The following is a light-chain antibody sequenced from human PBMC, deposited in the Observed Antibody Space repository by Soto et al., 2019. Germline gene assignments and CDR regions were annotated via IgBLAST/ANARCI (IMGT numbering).Light chain of an antibody. V-gene: IGKV3-11*01. CDR3: QQRSNWPLT. J-gene: IGKJ4*01. CDR2: EAS. Sequence: EIVLTQSPATLSLSPGERATLSCRASQSISSYLGWYQQKPGQVPRLLIYEASKRATGIPARFSGSGSGTDFTLTISSLEPEDFAVYYCQQRSNWPLTFGGGTKVDIK. CDR1: QSISSY.